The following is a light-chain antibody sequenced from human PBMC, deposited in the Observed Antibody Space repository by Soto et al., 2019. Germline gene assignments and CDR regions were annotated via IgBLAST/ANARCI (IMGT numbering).Light chain of an antibody. CDR1: QSVSSTY. V-gene: IGKV3-15*01. Sequence: EIVMTQSAGTLSLSPWERATLSCRASQSVSSTYLIWYQQKPGQAPRLILYGASTRATGIPARFSGSRSGTKFTPTISSLQSEAFAVYYCQQYNNWPPETFGQGTKVDI. J-gene: IGKJ1*01. CDR2: GAS. CDR3: QQYNNWPPET.